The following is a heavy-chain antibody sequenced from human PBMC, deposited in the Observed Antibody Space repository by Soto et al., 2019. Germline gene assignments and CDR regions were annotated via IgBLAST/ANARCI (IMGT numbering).Heavy chain of an antibody. V-gene: IGHV3-7*01. J-gene: IGHJ6*03. CDR2: IKQDGSEK. CDR1: GFTFSSYW. CDR3: ARMLRGYCSGGSCYIGWGYMDV. Sequence: GGSLRLSCAASGFTFSSYWMSWVRQAPGKGLEWVANIKQDGSEKYYVDSVKGRFTISRDNAKNSLYLQMNSLRAEDTAVYYCARMLRGYCSGGSCYIGWGYMDVWGKGTTVTVSS. D-gene: IGHD2-15*01.